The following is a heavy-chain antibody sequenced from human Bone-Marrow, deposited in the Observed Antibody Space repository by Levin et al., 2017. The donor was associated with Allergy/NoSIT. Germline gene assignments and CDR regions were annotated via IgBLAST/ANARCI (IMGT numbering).Heavy chain of an antibody. Sequence: GGSLRLSCAASGFSFGDYYMSWVRQAPGKGLEWVAYISSSGYTIYYADSVMGRFTVSRDNAKNSLYLQMNSLRVEDTAFYYCARDRGTSTVTTNFDQWGQGSLVTVSS. J-gene: IGHJ4*02. CDR2: ISSSGYTI. CDR3: ARDRGTSTVTTNFDQ. V-gene: IGHV3-11*01. D-gene: IGHD4-17*01. CDR1: GFSFGDYY.